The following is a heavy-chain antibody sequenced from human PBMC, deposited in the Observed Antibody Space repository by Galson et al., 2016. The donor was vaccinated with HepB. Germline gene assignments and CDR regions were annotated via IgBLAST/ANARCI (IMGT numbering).Heavy chain of an antibody. D-gene: IGHD1-26*01. V-gene: IGHV3-23*01. J-gene: IGHJ6*02. CDR2: IRGSGDST. CDR1: GFTFSIYA. Sequence: SLRLSCAASGFTFSIYAMAWVRQAPGKGLEWVSSIRGSGDSTYSADSVKGRFTISRDNSKNTLFLQLNSLRVEDTAVYYCAKIATLGGSSNYYDYYGMDVWGQGTTVIASS. CDR3: AKIATLGGSSNYYDYYGMDV.